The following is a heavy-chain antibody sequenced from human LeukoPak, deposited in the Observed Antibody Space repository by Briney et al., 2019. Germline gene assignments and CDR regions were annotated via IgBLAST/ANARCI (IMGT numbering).Heavy chain of an antibody. CDR2: IYYSGST. D-gene: IGHD6-13*01. J-gene: IGHJ5*02. V-gene: IGHV4-59*01. Sequence: SETLSLTCTVSGGSISSYYWSWIRQPPGKGLEWIGYIYYSGSTNYNPSLKSRVTISVDTSKNQFSLKLSSVTAADTAVYYCARDGRQLGAYSRQNWFDPWGQGTLVTVSS. CDR3: ARDGRQLGAYSRQNWFDP. CDR1: GGSISSYY.